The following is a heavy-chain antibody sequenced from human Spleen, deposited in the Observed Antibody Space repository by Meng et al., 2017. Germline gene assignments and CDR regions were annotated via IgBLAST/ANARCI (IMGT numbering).Heavy chain of an antibody. CDR2: ISSSSSYL. Sequence: GESLKISCAASGFTFSSYSMNWVRQAPGKGLEWVSSISSSSSYLYYADSVKGRFTISRDNSKNTLYLQMNSLRAEDTAVYYCARGRGGITMVRGVIIGDFCDYWGQGTLVTVSS. V-gene: IGHV3-21*01. CDR3: ARGRGGITMVRGVIIGDFCDY. D-gene: IGHD3-10*01. J-gene: IGHJ4*02. CDR1: GFTFSSYS.